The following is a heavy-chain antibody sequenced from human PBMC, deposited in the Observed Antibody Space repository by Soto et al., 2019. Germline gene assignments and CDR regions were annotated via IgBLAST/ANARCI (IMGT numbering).Heavy chain of an antibody. CDR1: GFTLSSYS. CDR2: ISGSGGTR. J-gene: IGHJ4*02. D-gene: IGHD6-19*01. CDR3: ARETGLRSSGWSYYFDF. V-gene: IGHV3-48*02. Sequence: EVQLVESGGGVVQPGGSLRVSCAASGFTLSSYSMHWVRQAPGEGLEWVSYISGSGGTRYYADSVKGRLTISRDNAKNSLSVQMNSLRDEDTAVYFCARETGLRSSGWSYYFDFWGQGTRVTVSS.